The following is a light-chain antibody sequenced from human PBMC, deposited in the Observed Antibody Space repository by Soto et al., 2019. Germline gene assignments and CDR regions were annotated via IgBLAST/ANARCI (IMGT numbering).Light chain of an antibody. Sequence: EIVMTQSPATLSVYPGERATLSCRASQSVSSNLAWYQQKPGQAPRLLIYGASTRATGIPARFSGSGSGTEFTLTISSLQSEDFAVYYCQQYNNWPPWTSGQGAKADIK. V-gene: IGKV3D-15*01. J-gene: IGKJ1*01. CDR1: QSVSSN. CDR2: GAS. CDR3: QQYNNWPPWT.